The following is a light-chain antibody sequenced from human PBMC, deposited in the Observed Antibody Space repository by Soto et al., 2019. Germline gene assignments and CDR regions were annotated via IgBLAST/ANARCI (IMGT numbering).Light chain of an antibody. CDR3: QHYNSDSEA. CDR1: QTISSW. CDR2: KAS. V-gene: IGKV1-5*03. Sequence: DIQMTQSPSTLSGSVGDRVTITCRASQTISSWLAWYQQKPGKAPKLLIYKASTLKSVVPSRFSGSGSGTEFTLTISSLQTDDFVTYYCQHYNSDSEAFGQGTKVELK. J-gene: IGKJ1*01.